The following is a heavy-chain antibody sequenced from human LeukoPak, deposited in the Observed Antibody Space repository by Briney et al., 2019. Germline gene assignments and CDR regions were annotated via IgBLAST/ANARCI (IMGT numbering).Heavy chain of an antibody. CDR1: GFTFSNYA. Sequence: AGGSLRLSCAASGFTFSNYAMNWVRQAPGKGLEWVSSISGSSSDIYYADSVKGRFTISRDNAKNSLYLQINSLRAEDTAVYFCARDQRDYDYWSGLPDIWGQGTMVTVSS. D-gene: IGHD3-3*01. V-gene: IGHV3-21*01. CDR3: ARDQRDYDYWSGLPDI. CDR2: ISGSSSDI. J-gene: IGHJ3*02.